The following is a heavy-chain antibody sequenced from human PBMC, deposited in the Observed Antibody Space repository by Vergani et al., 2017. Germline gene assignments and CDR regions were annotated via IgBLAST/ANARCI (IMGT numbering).Heavy chain of an antibody. Sequence: DVHLAESGGGFFQPGGSLRLSCSASGFSFNSYWMHWVRQVPGKGLLWVSRIKSDGSITAYADSVKGRFTISRDNAKNSLYLQMNSLRAEDTAVYYCARDSPYDSSGYAFDIWGQGTMVTVSS. V-gene: IGHV3-74*03. D-gene: IGHD3-22*01. CDR1: GFSFNSYW. CDR3: ARDSPYDSSGYAFDI. CDR2: IKSDGSIT. J-gene: IGHJ3*02.